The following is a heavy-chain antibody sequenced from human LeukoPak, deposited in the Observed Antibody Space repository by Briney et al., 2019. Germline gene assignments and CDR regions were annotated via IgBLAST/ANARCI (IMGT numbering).Heavy chain of an antibody. CDR1: GGSISSSSYY. D-gene: IGHD3-16*01. J-gene: IGHJ4*02. V-gene: IGHV4-39*01. CDR3: ARGDPPTGEDY. Sequence: KPSETLSLTCTVSGGSISSSSYYWGWIRQPPGKGLEWIGSIYYSGSTYYNPSLKSRVTISVDTSKNQFSLKLSSVTAADTAVYYCARGDPPTGEDYWGQGTLVTVSS. CDR2: IYYSGST.